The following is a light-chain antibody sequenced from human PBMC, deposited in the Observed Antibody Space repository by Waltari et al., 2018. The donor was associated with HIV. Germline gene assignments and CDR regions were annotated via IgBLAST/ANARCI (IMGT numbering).Light chain of an antibody. Sequence: QSALTQPASVSGSPGQSITISCTGTSSDVGSYNLVSWYQQHPGKAPKLMVYEGSKRPSGVSNRFSGSKSGNTASLTISGLKAEDGADYYCCSYAGSSTFVVGTGTKVTVL. CDR3: CSYAGSSTFV. CDR2: EGS. CDR1: SSDVGSYNL. V-gene: IGLV2-23*03. J-gene: IGLJ1*01.